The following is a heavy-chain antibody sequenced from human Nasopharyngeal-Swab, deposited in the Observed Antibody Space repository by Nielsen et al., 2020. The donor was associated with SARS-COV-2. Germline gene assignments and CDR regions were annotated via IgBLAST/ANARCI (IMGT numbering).Heavy chain of an antibody. Sequence: GGSLRLSCAASGFTFSSYSMNWVRQAPGKGLEWVSYISSSSSTIYYADSVKGRFTISRDNAKNSLYLQMNSLRDEDTAVYYCARGGRWDDSTERDYYYYSMDVWGQGTTVTVSS. D-gene: IGHD3-22*01. J-gene: IGHJ6*02. CDR2: ISSSSSTI. V-gene: IGHV3-48*02. CDR3: ARGGRWDDSTERDYYYYSMDV. CDR1: GFTFSSYS.